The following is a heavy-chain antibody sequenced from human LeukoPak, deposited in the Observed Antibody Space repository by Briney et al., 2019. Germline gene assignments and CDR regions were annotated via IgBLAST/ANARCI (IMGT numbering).Heavy chain of an antibody. CDR1: GFTFDDYG. Sequence: GGSLRLSCAASGFTFDDYGMSWVRQAPGRGLEWVSGINWNGGSTGYADSVKGRFTISRDNAKNSLYLQMSSLRAEDTAVYYCARRATGTCDMWGQGTMVTVSS. CDR2: INWNGGST. J-gene: IGHJ3*02. D-gene: IGHD1-1*01. V-gene: IGHV3-20*04. CDR3: ARRATGTCDM.